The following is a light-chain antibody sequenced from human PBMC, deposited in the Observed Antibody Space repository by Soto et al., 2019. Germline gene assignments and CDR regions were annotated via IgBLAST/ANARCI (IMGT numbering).Light chain of an antibody. J-gene: IGLJ3*02. V-gene: IGLV2-14*01. CDR3: SSYTTSSTQV. CDR1: SCDIGTYNY. CDR2: EVS. Sequence: QSALTQPASVSGSPGQSITISCTGTSCDIGTYNYVSWYQQHPGKVPKLMIYEVSNRPSGVSHRFSGPKSGNTASLAISGLQAEDEADYYCSSYTTSSTQVFGGGTKLTVL.